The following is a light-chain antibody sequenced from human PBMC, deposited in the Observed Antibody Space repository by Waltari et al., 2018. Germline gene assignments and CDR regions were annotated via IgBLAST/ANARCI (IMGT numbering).Light chain of an antibody. CDR3: HQYYTSPFT. V-gene: IGKV1-39*01. Sequence: DIQMTQSPSSLSASVGDRVTITCRASQSISSCLNWYQQKPGKAPKLLIYAASSLQSGVPSRFSGSGSGTDFTLTISSLQAEDVAVYSCHQYYTSPFTFGPGTKVDIK. CDR1: QSISSC. J-gene: IGKJ3*01. CDR2: AAS.